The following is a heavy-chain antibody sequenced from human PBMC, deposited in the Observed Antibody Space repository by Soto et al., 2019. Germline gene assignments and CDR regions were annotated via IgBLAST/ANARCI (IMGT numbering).Heavy chain of an antibody. V-gene: IGHV1-2*04. CDR3: ARGARRWLQLPFDS. Sequence: QVQLVQSVAEVKKPGASVKVSCKASGYTFSGYYIHWVRQAPGQGLEWMGWINPNSGGTNYAQKFQDWVTMTRDTSLSTAYMELSSLRSDDTAVYYWARGARRWLQLPFDSWGQGTLVTVSS. CDR1: GYTFSGYY. CDR2: INPNSGGT. J-gene: IGHJ4*02. D-gene: IGHD5-12*01.